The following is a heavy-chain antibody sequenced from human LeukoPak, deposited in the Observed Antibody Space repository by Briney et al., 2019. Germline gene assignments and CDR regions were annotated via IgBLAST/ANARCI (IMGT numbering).Heavy chain of an antibody. V-gene: IGHV3-30*19. CDR2: IWYDGSNK. J-gene: IGHJ6*02. Sequence: GGSLRLSCAASGFTFSSYGMHWVHQAPGKGLEWVVVIWYDGSNKYYADSVKGRFTISRDNSKNTLYLQMNSLRAEDTAVYYCARDLKPYSRDYGMDVWGQGTTVTVSS. CDR1: GFTFSSYG. D-gene: IGHD6-13*01. CDR3: ARDLKPYSRDYGMDV.